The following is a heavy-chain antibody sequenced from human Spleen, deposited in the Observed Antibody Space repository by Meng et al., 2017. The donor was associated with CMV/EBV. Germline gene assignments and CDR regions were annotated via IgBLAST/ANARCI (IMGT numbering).Heavy chain of an antibody. D-gene: IGHD5-12*01. CDR1: GYNFPTYG. V-gene: IGHV1-18*01. CDR3: ARGRRGPDS. CDR2: ISAYTGNA. J-gene: IGHJ5*01. Sequence: ASVKVSCKASGYNFPTYGISWVRQAPGQGLEWMGWISAYTGNANYAQKFQGRVTVTTDTSTTTANMELRSLRFDDTAVYYCARGRRGPDSWGQGTLVTVSS.